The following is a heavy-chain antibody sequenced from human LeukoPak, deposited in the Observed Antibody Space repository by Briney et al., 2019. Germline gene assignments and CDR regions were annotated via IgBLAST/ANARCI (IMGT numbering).Heavy chain of an antibody. CDR1: GLTFSRFG. J-gene: IGHJ4*02. CDR3: AKDDWGTYDH. Sequence: GGSLRLSCAVSGLTFSRFGMHWVRQAPGKGLQWVAIISYDGSHKYYADSVEGRFTISRDNSKNTVYLQMNSLRPDDTAVYYCAKDDWGTYDHWGQGTLVTVSS. D-gene: IGHD3-16*01. V-gene: IGHV3-30*18. CDR2: ISYDGSHK.